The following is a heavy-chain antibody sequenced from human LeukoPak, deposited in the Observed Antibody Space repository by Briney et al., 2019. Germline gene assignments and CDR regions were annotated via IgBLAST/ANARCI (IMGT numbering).Heavy chain of an antibody. CDR2: IDPNNGDT. CDR3: ARRSRNGLDAFDI. Sequence: ASVKVSCKASAYTFTGYYLHWVRQAPGQGLHWMGWIDPNNGDTEYAQKFQGRVTMTRDRSISTAYMELGRLTSDDTAVYYCARRSRNGLDAFDIWGQGTMVTVSS. D-gene: IGHD1-14*01. CDR1: AYTFTGYY. J-gene: IGHJ3*02. V-gene: IGHV1-2*02.